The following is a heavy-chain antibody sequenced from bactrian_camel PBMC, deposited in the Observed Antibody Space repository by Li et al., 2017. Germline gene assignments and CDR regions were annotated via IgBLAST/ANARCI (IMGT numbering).Heavy chain of an antibody. CDR3: ALFPYVRCSMVAGSKVDVSY. CDR2: IDSDGNT. J-gene: IGHJ6*01. V-gene: IGHV3S42*01. D-gene: IGHD6*01. CDR1: GFSYNRWC. Sequence: DVQLVESGGGSVQSGGSLRLSCVVSGFSYNRWCAGWWRQAPGKKREGVAAIDSDGNTSYGEAVKGRITISVDSAKNPLVLQMNNLAPEDTASYYCALFPYVRCSMVAGSKVDVSYWVHGTQVTVS.